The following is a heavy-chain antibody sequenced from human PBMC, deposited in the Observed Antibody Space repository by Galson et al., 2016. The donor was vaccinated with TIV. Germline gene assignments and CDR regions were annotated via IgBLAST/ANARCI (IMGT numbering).Heavy chain of an antibody. V-gene: IGHV1-46*01. D-gene: IGHD2-2*01. CDR3: AREMPATFFFDY. J-gene: IGHJ4*02. CDR1: GYTFTSYH. CDR2: IKDTGVTT. Sequence: SVKVSCKASGYTFTSYHLHWVRQAPGQGLEWMGIIKDTGVTTTYPQRFQVRLTITRDTSTTTVYMELSSLRSEDTAVYYCAREMPATFFFDYWGQGTLVTVSS.